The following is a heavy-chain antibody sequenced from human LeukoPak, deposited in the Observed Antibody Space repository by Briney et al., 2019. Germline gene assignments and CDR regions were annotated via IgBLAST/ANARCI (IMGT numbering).Heavy chain of an antibody. D-gene: IGHD2-2*01. CDR1: GFTFSSYW. CDR3: ARYPRARQDIVVVPAAMPFDY. V-gene: IGHV3-7*03. Sequence: GGSLRLSCAASGFTFSSYWMSWVRQAPGKGLEWVANIKQDGSERYYVDSVKGRFTISRDNAKNSLYLQMSSLRAEDTAVYYCARYPRARQDIVVVPAAMPFDYWGQGTLVTVSS. J-gene: IGHJ4*02. CDR2: IKQDGSER.